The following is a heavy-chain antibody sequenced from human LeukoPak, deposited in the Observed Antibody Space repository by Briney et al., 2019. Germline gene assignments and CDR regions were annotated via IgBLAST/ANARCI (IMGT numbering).Heavy chain of an antibody. J-gene: IGHJ5*02. CDR1: GFTFSSYS. V-gene: IGHV3-48*04. Sequence: PGGSLRLSCAASGFTFSSYSMNWDRQAPGKGLEWVSYISSSSSTIYYADSVKGRFTISRDNAKNSLYLQMNSLRAEDTAVYYCARDPRYCSGGSCYSEFYLNWFDPWGQGTLVTVSS. CDR2: ISSSSSTI. CDR3: ARDPRYCSGGSCYSEFYLNWFDP. D-gene: IGHD2-15*01.